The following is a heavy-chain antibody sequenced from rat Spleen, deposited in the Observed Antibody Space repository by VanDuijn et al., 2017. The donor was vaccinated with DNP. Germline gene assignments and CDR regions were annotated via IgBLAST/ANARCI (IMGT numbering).Heavy chain of an antibody. J-gene: IGHJ2*01. CDR2: INSAGNT. CDR3: ARMHYGCDN. CDR1: GYSITRSYR. D-gene: IGHD1-11*01. Sequence: EVQLQESGPGLVKPSQSLSLTCSVTGYSITRSYRWNWIRKFPGNKLEWMGYINSAGNTHYNPSLKSRISINRDTSKNQFFLQVNSVTTEDTATNYCARMHYGCDNWGQGVMVTVSS. V-gene: IGHV3-3*01.